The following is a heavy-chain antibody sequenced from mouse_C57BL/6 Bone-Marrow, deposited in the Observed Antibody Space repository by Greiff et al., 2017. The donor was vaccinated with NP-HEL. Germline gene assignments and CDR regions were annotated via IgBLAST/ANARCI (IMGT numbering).Heavy chain of an antibody. V-gene: IGHV1-54*01. CDR2: INPGRGWR. Sequence: QVQLQQSGAELVRPGTSVKVSCKASGYAFTNYLIEWVKQRPGQGLEWIGVINPGRGWRKEKEKGKGKGRRREHKSSSTAYMQLSSLTSEDSAVYFCARERRAWFAYWGQGTLVTVSA. J-gene: IGHJ3*01. CDR1: GYAFTNYL. CDR3: ARERRAWFAY.